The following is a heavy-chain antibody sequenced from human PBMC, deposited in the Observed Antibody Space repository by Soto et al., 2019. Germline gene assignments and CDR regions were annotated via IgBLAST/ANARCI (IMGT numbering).Heavy chain of an antibody. CDR2: ISGHNGNT. J-gene: IGHJ4*02. V-gene: IGHV1-18*04. D-gene: IGHD3-22*01. CDR1: GYSFTSYG. Sequence: ASVKVSCKASGYSFTSYGISWVRQAPGQGPEWMGWISGHNGNTNHPQSLQGRVTMTTDTSRNTAYMELRSLRSDDTDVYYCARHRFNYYDDTVYYYFDYWGQGTLVTVSS. CDR3: ARHRFNYYDDTVYYYFDY.